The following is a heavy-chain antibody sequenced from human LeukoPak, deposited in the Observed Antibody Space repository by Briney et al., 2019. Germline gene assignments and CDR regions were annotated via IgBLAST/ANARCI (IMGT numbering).Heavy chain of an antibody. J-gene: IGHJ4*02. CDR2: IYSGGST. D-gene: IGHD4-17*01. V-gene: IGHV3-53*01. CDR3: AKRPYGAGFDY. Sequence: QSGGSLRLSCAASGFTVSSKFMSWVRQAPGKGLEWVSVIYSGGSTHYADSVKGRFTISRDNSKNTLYLQMNSLRAEDTAVYFCAKRPYGAGFDYWGQGTLVTVSS. CDR1: GFTVSSKF.